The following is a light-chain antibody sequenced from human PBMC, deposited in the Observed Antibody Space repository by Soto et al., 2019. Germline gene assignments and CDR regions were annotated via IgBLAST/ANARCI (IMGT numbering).Light chain of an antibody. CDR1: SGSVSTNYY. Sequence: QTVVTQEPSFTVSPGGTVTLTCGLSSGSVSTNYYPSWYQQTPGQAPRTLMFSTNIRSSGVPDRFSGSILGDKAVLTITGAQADDESDYYCLLTMDYGVNWLFGGGTKVTVL. CDR3: LLTMDYGVNWL. V-gene: IGLV8-61*01. J-gene: IGLJ3*02. CDR2: STN.